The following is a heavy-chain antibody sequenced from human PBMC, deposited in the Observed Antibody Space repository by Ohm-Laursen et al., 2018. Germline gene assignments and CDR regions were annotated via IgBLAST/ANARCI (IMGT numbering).Heavy chain of an antibody. V-gene: IGHV3-21*01. CDR1: GFTFSSYS. CDR2: ISSSSSYI. D-gene: IGHD3-22*01. J-gene: IGHJ4*02. Sequence: GSLRLSCSASGFTFSSYSMNWVRQAPGKGLEWVSSISSSSSYIYYADSVKGRFTISRDNAKNSLYLQMNSLRAEDTAVYYCARAPYYYDSSGYSSYWGQGTLVTVSS. CDR3: ARAPYYYDSSGYSSY.